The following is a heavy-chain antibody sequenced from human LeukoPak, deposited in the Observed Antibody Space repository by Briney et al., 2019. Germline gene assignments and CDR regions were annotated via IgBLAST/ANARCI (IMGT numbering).Heavy chain of an antibody. J-gene: IGHJ3*02. D-gene: IGHD3-22*01. Sequence: PGGSLRLSCAASGFTFSSYSMNWVRQAPGKGLEWVSAISGSGGSTYYADSVKGRFTISRDNSKNTLYLQMNSLRAEDTAVYYCAKTYYDAPLTDAFDIWGQGTMVTVSS. CDR3: AKTYYDAPLTDAFDI. CDR1: GFTFSSYS. CDR2: ISGSGGST. V-gene: IGHV3-23*01.